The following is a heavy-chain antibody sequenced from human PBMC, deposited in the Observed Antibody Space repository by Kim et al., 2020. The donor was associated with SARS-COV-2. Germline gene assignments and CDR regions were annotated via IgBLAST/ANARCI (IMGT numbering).Heavy chain of an antibody. CDR2: ISWNSGSI. CDR1: GFTFDDYA. D-gene: IGHD3-10*01. CDR3: AKESYGSGSYYKGGFDY. V-gene: IGHV3-9*01. Sequence: GGSLRLSCAASGFTFDDYAMHWVRQAPGKGLEWVSGISWNSGSIGYADSVKGRFTISRDNAKNSLYLQMNSLRAEDTALYYCAKESYGSGSYYKGGFDYWGQGTLVTVSS. J-gene: IGHJ4*02.